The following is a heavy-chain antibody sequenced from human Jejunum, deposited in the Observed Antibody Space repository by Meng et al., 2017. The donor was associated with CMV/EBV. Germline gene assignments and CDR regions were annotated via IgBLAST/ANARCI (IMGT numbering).Heavy chain of an antibody. CDR3: AKGRGPYDFWSGPDS. Sequence: GLDFDDYAMHWVRQAPGKGLEWVSGIGWNSGSIVYADSVKGRFSISRDNAKNSLYLQMISLRPEDMGFYYCAKGRGPYDFWSGPDSWGQGTLVTVS. CDR1: GLDFDDYA. D-gene: IGHD3-3*01. V-gene: IGHV3-9*03. J-gene: IGHJ4*02. CDR2: IGWNSGSI.